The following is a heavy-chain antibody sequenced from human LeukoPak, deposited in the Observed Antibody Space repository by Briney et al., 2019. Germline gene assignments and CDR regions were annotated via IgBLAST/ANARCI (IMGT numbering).Heavy chain of an antibody. CDR2: ISAYNGNT. V-gene: IGHV1-18*01. Sequence: GASVKVSCKASGYTFTSYGISWVRQAPGQGLEWMGWISAYNGNTNYAQKLQGRVTMTTDTSTSTAYMELRSLRSDDTAVYYCARDPRYCSSTSCYSESPFDYWGQGTLVTVSS. J-gene: IGHJ4*02. CDR3: ARDPRYCSSTSCYSESPFDY. CDR1: GYTFTSYG. D-gene: IGHD2-2*01.